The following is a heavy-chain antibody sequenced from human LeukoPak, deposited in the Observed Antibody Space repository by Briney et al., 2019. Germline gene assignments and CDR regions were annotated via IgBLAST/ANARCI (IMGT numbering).Heavy chain of an antibody. D-gene: IGHD2-2*01. CDR2: IYYSGST. J-gene: IGHJ6*03. V-gene: IGHV4-59*11. CDR1: GGSISSHY. Sequence: PSETLSLTCTVSGGSISSHYWGWIRQPPGKGLEWIGYIYYSGSTNYNPSLKSRVTISVDTSKNQFSLKLSSVTAADTAVYYCARGVPAASKYYYYYYMDVWGKGTTVTVSS. CDR3: ARGVPAASKYYYYYYMDV.